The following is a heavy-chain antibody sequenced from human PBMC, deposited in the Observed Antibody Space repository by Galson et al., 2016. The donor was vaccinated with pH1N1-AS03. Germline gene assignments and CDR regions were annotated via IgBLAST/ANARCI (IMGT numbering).Heavy chain of an antibody. J-gene: IGHJ5*02. D-gene: IGHD6-19*01. CDR1: GYSMTSGYF. CDR2: SYHTGST. CDR3: ARSPRTIAVAGTFPSRFDP. Sequence: LSLTCTVFGYSMTSGYFWGWIRQPPGKGLEWIGSSYHTGSTYYNPSLKSRVTISEDTSKNQFSLRLSSVTAADTALYYCARSPRTIAVAGTFPSRFDPWGQGMLVTVSS. V-gene: IGHV4-38-2*02.